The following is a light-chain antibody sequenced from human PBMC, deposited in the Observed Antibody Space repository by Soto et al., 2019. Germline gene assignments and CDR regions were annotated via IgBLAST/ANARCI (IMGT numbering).Light chain of an antibody. J-gene: IGKJ1*01. CDR2: DAS. V-gene: IGKV3-11*01. CDR1: QSVSRY. Sequence: EIGLTQSPATLSLSPGERATLSCRASQSVSRYLAWYQQKPGQAPRLLIYDASNRATGIPARFSGSGSGTDFTLTISSLEPEDFAVYYCQQRTIWPQTFGQGTKVDIK. CDR3: QQRTIWPQT.